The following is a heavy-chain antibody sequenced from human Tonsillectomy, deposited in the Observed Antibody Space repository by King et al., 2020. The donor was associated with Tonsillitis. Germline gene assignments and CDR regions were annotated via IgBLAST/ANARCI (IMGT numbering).Heavy chain of an antibody. D-gene: IGHD3-22*01. CDR2: IWYDGSSE. CDR3: ARAHGYHDSSGYSTSYYMDV. V-gene: IGHV3-33*01. CDR1: GFAFSSYG. Sequence: VQLVESGGGVVQPGRSLRLSCAASGFAFSSYGLHWVRQAPGKGLEWVAVIWYDGSSEHYADSVKGRFTISTDNSKNTLFLQMNSLRAEDTAVYYCARAHGYHDSSGYSTSYYMDVWGKGTTVTVSS. J-gene: IGHJ6*03.